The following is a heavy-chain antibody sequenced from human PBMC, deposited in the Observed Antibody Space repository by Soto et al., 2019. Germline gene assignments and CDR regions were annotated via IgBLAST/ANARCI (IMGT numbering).Heavy chain of an antibody. CDR1: RFSFSSHG. J-gene: IGHJ2*01. Sequence: QVQLVESGGGVVQPGMSLRLSCAASRFSFSSHGMHWVRQAPGKGLEWVGVVSYDGSNTYYADSVKGRFTISSDNSQNTIYLQMDSLRAEDTALYYCAKSLLERWVRFSFDFWGRGTLVTVSS. CDR2: VSYDGSNT. V-gene: IGHV3-30*18. D-gene: IGHD3-16*01. CDR3: AKSLLERWVRFSFDF.